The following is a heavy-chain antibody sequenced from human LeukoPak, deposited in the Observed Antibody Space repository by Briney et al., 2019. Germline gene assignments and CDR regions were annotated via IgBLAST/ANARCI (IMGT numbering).Heavy chain of an antibody. J-gene: IGHJ5*02. CDR3: ARDNSRLWFGELLGGHWFDP. CDR1: GGSISSYY. CDR2: IYYSGSN. D-gene: IGHD3-10*01. V-gene: IGHV4-59*01. Sequence: SETLSLTCTVSGGSISSYYWSWIRQPPGKGLEWIGYIYYSGSNNYNPSLKSRVTISVDTSKNQFSLKLSSVTAADTAVYYCARDNSRLWFGELLGGHWFDPWGQGTLVTVSS.